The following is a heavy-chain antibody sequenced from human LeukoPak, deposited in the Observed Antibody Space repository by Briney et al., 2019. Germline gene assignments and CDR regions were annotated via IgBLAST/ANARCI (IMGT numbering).Heavy chain of an antibody. CDR3: AKGLAASGDFLLRDYYYLMDV. CDR1: GFSFGTYS. Sequence: GGSLRLSCAASGFSFGTYSMHWARQVPGKGLEWVAVIWYDGSNEDYADSVKGRFTISRDNSKNTLYLQMNSLRAEDSALYYCAKGLAASGDFLLRDYYYLMDVWGKGTTVAVSS. V-gene: IGHV3-33*06. D-gene: IGHD7-27*01. CDR2: IWYDGSNE. J-gene: IGHJ6*03.